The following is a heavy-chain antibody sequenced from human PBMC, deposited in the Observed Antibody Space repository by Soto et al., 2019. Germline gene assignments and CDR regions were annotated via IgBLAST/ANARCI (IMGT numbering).Heavy chain of an antibody. D-gene: IGHD6-13*01. Sequence: PSETLSLTCTVSGGSISSGDYYWSWIRQPPGKGLEWIGYIYYTGSTYYNPSLESRLTISVDKSKNQFSLKLTSVTAADTAVYYGARARATIAAAAIFDCWGQGTLVTVS. CDR2: IYYTGST. J-gene: IGHJ4*02. CDR3: ARARATIAAAAIFDC. CDR1: GGSISSGDYY. V-gene: IGHV4-30-4*01.